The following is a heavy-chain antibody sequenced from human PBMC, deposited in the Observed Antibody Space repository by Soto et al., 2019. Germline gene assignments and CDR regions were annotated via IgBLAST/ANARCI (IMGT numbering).Heavy chain of an antibody. V-gene: IGHV3-23*01. CDR2: ISGSGAST. Sequence: PGGSLRLSCAASGFTFSSNAMTWVRQAPGKGLEWVSSISGSGASTYYADSVKGRFTISRDNSKDTLYLQMNSLRAEDTAVYYCATSTIYLAYYYYGMDVWGQGTTVTVSS. D-gene: IGHD3-3*01. CDR1: GFTFSSNA. J-gene: IGHJ6*02. CDR3: ATSTIYLAYYYYGMDV.